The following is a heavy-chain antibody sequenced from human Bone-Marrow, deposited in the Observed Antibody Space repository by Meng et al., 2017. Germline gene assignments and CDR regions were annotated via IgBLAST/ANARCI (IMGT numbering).Heavy chain of an antibody. V-gene: IGHV4-34*01. D-gene: IGHD3-22*01. CDR1: GGSFSGYY. Sequence: LQQWGAGLLKPSETRSLTCAVYGGSFSGYYWSWIRQSPGKGLEWIGEINHSGSTNYNPSLKSRVTISVDTSKNQFSLKLSSVTAADTAVYYCARLAYDSSGYWFDYWGQGTLVTVSS. CDR2: INHSGST. CDR3: ARLAYDSSGYWFDY. J-gene: IGHJ4*02.